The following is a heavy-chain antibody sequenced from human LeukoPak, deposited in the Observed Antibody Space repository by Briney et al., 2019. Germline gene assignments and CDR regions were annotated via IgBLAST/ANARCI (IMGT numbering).Heavy chain of an antibody. V-gene: IGHV3-7*01. Sequence: GSLRLSCVASGFTFSSYWMSWVRQAPGKGLEWVGNIKEDGSEKYYVDSVKGRFTISRDNAKNSLYLQMNSLRAEDTAVYYCARDPTFCGGDCYSGHDAFDIWGQGTMVTVSS. D-gene: IGHD2-21*02. CDR1: GFTFSSYW. CDR3: ARDPTFCGGDCYSGHDAFDI. CDR2: IKEDGSEK. J-gene: IGHJ3*02.